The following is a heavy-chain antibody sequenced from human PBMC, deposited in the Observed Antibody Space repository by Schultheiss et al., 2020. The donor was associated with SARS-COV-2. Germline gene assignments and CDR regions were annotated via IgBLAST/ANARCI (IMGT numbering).Heavy chain of an antibody. CDR1: GYTFTGYY. CDR2: MNPNSGNT. CDR3: STDLHDR. Sequence: ASVKVSCKASGYTFTGYYMHWVRQATGQGLEWMGWMNPNSGNTGYAQKFQGRVTMTRNTSISTAYMELSSLRSEDTAMYYCSTDLHDRWGQGTLVTVSS. J-gene: IGHJ5*02. V-gene: IGHV1-8*02.